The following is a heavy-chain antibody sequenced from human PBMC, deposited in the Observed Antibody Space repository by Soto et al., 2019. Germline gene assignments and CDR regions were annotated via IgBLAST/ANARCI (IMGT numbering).Heavy chain of an antibody. CDR2: IYYSGST. CDR1: GGSISSGGYY. V-gene: IGHV4-31*03. CDR3: ARGNSGSYYRSVINWFDP. J-gene: IGHJ5*02. D-gene: IGHD3-10*01. Sequence: SETLSLTCTVSGGSISSGGYYWSWIRQHPGKGLEWIGYIYYSGSTYYNPSLKSRVTISVDTSKNQFSLKLSSVTAADTAVYYCARGNSGSYYRSVINWFDPWGQGTLVTVSS.